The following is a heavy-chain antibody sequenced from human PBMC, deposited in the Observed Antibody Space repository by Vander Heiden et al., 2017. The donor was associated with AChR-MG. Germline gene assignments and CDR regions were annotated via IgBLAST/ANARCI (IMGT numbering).Heavy chain of an antibody. V-gene: IGHV3-49*04. D-gene: IGHD2-21*01. CDR2: ITSKPLGGTT. J-gene: IGHJ4*02. Sequence: EVQLVESGGGLVQPGQSLRLSCTTSGFTFGDYAMSWVRQAPGKGLEWVGFITSKPLGGTTEYAASVKGRFSISRDHSKSIAYMKMNSLKTEDRAVYYCTRGVVIDYWGQGTLVTVSS. CDR3: TRGVVIDY. CDR1: GFTFGDYA.